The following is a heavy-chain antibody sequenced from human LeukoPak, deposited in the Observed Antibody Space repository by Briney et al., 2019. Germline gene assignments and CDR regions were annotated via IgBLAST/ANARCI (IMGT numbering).Heavy chain of an antibody. J-gene: IGHJ4*02. CDR1: GGSFSGYY. CDR2: FYYSGST. D-gene: IGHD3-10*01. CDR3: ARGKNYYGSGSDPSDY. Sequence: SETLSLTCAVYGGSFSGYYWSWIRQPPGKGLEWIGYFYYSGSTNYNPSLKSRVTISVDTSKNQFSLRLSSVTAADTAVYYCARGKNYYGSGSDPSDYWGQGTLVTVSS. V-gene: IGHV4-59*01.